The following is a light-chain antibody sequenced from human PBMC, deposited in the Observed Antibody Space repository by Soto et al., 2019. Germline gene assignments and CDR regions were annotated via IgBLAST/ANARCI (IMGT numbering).Light chain of an antibody. CDR3: SSYTSSSTHNYV. CDR1: SSDVGGYNY. J-gene: IGLJ1*01. Sequence: QSVLTQPASVSGSPGQSITISCTGTSSDVGGYNYVSWYQQHPGKAPKLMIYEVSNRTSGVSNRFSGSKSGNTASLTISGLQAEDEADYYCSSYTSSSTHNYVFGTGTKVTVL. CDR2: EVS. V-gene: IGLV2-14*01.